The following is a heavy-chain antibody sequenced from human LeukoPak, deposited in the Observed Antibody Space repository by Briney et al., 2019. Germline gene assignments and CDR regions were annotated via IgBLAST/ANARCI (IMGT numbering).Heavy chain of an antibody. CDR2: IIPILGIA. Sequence: SVKVSCKASGGTFSSYAISWVRQAPGQGLEWMGRIIPILGIANYAQKFQGRVTITADKSTSTAYMELSSLRSEDTAVYYCARDRRAAMVTTRWYFDLWGRGTLVTVSS. CDR3: ARDRRAAMVTTRWYFDL. CDR1: GGTFSSYA. D-gene: IGHD5-18*01. V-gene: IGHV1-69*04. J-gene: IGHJ2*01.